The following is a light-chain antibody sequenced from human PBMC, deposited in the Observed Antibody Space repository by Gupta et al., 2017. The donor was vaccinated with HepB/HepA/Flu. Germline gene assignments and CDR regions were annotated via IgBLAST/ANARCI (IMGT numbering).Light chain of an antibody. CDR3: QQVNSFPRT. V-gene: IGKV1-12*01. CDR1: QDISSW. J-gene: IGKJ1*01. CDR2: AAS. Sequence: TAMTHPPSSVSASVGDRVTITCRASQDISSWLAWYQQKPGKAPKLLIYAASSLQSGVPSRFSGSGSGTEFTLTISSLQPEDFATYYCQQVNSFPRTFGQGTKVEIK.